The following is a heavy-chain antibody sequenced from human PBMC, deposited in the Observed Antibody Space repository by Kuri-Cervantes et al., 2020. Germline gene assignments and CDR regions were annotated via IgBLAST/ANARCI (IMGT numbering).Heavy chain of an antibody. Sequence: GESLKISCAASGFTFDDYAMHWVRQAPGKGLEWVSLISWDGGSTYYADSVKGRFTISRDNSKNTVYLQMNSLRAEDTAVYYCARKSTVTGPRGSYNFDYWGQGTLVTVSS. V-gene: IGHV3-43D*03. CDR1: GFTFDDYA. CDR3: ARKSTVTGPRGSYNFDY. CDR2: ISWDGGST. D-gene: IGHD4-11*01. J-gene: IGHJ4*02.